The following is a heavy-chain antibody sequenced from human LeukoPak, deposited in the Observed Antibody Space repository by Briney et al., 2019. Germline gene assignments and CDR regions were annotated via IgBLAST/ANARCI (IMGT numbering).Heavy chain of an antibody. J-gene: IGHJ4*02. CDR3: ARLVFYYGSQFFDY. V-gene: IGHV4-59*08. D-gene: IGHD3-10*01. Sequence: PSETLSLTCTVSGGSISSYYWSWIRQPPGKGLEWIGYIYYSGSTNYNPSLKSRVTISVDTSENQFSLKLSSVTAADTAVYYCARLVFYYGSQFFDYWGQGTLVTVSS. CDR2: IYYSGST. CDR1: GGSISSYY.